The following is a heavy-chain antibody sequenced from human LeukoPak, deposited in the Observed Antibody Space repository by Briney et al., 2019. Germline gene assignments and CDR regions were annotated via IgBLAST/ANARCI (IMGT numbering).Heavy chain of an antibody. V-gene: IGHV3-23*01. CDR3: AKGRSSSPKGTYYFDY. CDR1: GFTFSSYA. J-gene: IGHJ4*02. Sequence: GGSLRLSRAASGFTFSSYAMSWVRQAPGKGLEWVSAISGSGGSTYYADSVKGRFTISRDNSKNTLYLQMNSLRAEDTAVYYCAKGRSSSPKGTYYFDYWGQGTLVTVSS. CDR2: ISGSGGST. D-gene: IGHD3-10*01.